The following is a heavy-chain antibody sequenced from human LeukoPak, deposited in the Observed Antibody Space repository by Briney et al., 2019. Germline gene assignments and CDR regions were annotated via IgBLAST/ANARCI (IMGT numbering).Heavy chain of an antibody. D-gene: IGHD3-3*01. CDR2: ISSSSSYT. CDR1: GFTFSDYY. Sequence: GGSLRLSCAASGFTFSDYYMSWIRQAPGKGLEWVSYISSSSSYTNYADSVKGRFTISRDNAKNSLYLQMNSLRAEDTAVYYCARVASSEWLSYGMDVWAKGPRSPSP. V-gene: IGHV3-11*06. J-gene: IGHJ6*02. CDR3: ARVASSEWLSYGMDV.